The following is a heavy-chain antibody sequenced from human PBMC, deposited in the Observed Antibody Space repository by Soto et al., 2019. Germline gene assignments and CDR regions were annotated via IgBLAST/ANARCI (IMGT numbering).Heavy chain of an antibody. CDR1: GGSISNYY. Sequence: SETLSLTCTVSGGSISNYYWSWIRQPPGKGLEWIGYMYYSGSTNYNPSLKSRVTISLDTSKNQFSLKLSSVTAADTVVYYCARAGAATLSDYWGQGSLVTVSS. CDR2: MYYSGST. J-gene: IGHJ4*02. CDR3: ARAGAATLSDY. V-gene: IGHV4-59*01. D-gene: IGHD2-15*01.